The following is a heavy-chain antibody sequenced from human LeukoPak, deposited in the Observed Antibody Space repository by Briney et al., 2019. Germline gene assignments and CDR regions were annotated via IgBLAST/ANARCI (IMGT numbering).Heavy chain of an antibody. CDR2: NSHSGST. V-gene: IGHV4-34*01. J-gene: IGHJ5*02. Sequence: PSGTLSLTCAVYGGSFSGYYWSWIRQPPGKGLEWIGENSHSGSTNYNPSLKSRVTISVDTSKNQFSLKLSSVTAADTAVYYCARGPRIAVAGRRSWFDPWGQGTLVTVSS. CDR3: ARGPRIAVAGRRSWFDP. CDR1: GGSFSGYY. D-gene: IGHD6-19*01.